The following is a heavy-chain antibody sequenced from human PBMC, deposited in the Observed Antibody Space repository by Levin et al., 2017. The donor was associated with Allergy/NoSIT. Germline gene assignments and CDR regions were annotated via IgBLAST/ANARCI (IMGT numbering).Heavy chain of an antibody. Sequence: HPGGSLRLSCAASGFTFSSYEMNWVRQAPGKGLEWVSYISSSGSTIYYADSVKGRFTISRDNAKNSLYLQMNSLRAEDTAVYYCARGVDSSSWYNWYFDLWGRGTLVTVSS. CDR2: ISSSGSTI. CDR3: ARGVDSSSWYNWYFDL. V-gene: IGHV3-48*03. J-gene: IGHJ2*01. D-gene: IGHD6-13*01. CDR1: GFTFSSYE.